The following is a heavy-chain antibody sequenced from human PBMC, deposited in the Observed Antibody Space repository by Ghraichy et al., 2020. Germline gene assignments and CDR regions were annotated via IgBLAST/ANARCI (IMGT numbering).Heavy chain of an antibody. D-gene: IGHD3-10*01. CDR1: GFTVSSNY. CDR3: ARDFRITMVRGASSPRDYYYYGMDV. J-gene: IGHJ6*02. CDR2: IYSGGST. Sequence: GGSLRLSCAASGFTVSSNYMSWVRQAPGKGLEWVSVIYSGGSTYYADSVKGRFTISRHNSKNTLYLQMNSLRAEDTAVYYCARDFRITMVRGASSPRDYYYYGMDVWGQGTTVTVSS. V-gene: IGHV3-53*04.